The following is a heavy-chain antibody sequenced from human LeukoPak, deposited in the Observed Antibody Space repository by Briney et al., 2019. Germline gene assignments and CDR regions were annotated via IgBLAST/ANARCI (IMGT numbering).Heavy chain of an antibody. CDR2: IIPILGIA. Sequence: ASVKVSCKASGGTFSSYAISWVRQAPGQGLEWMGRIIPILGIANYAQKFQGRVTITADKSTSTAYMELSSLRSEDTAVYYCARDNRRGIGENWFDPWGKGTTVTVSS. D-gene: IGHD6-13*01. V-gene: IGHV1-69*04. CDR1: GGTFSSYA. J-gene: IGHJ6*04. CDR3: ARDNRRGIGENWFDP.